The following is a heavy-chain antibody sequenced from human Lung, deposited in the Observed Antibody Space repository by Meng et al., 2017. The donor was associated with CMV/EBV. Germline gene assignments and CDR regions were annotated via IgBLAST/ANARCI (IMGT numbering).Heavy chain of an antibody. Sequence: SDTLSLXXSVPGSSIRPGYYWAWVRQPPGKGLEWIGSIFHSGTTYYHPSLKSRVTVSVDTSSSQFFLRLSSVTATDTAVYYCARVKGTTGPAYYFDYWGRGTLVXVSS. CDR2: IFHSGTT. CDR1: GSSIRPGYY. V-gene: IGHV4-38-2*02. CDR3: ARVKGTTGPAYYFDY. D-gene: IGHD4-11*01. J-gene: IGHJ4*02.